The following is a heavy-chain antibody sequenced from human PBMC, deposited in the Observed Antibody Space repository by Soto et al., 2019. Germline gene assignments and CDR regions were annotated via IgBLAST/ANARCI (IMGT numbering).Heavy chain of an antibody. CDR2: TNVGNGNT. V-gene: IGHV1-3*05. Sequence: QVQLVQSGAEEKKPGASVKVSCKASGSTFSSYTMHWVRQAPGQSLEWMGWTNVGNGNTKYSQRFQGRVTITRDTTASTVYMGLSSLTSEDTAVYYCARSDYGDSLTDCGQGTLVTVSS. CDR1: GSTFSSYT. CDR3: ARSDYGDSLTD. J-gene: IGHJ4*02. D-gene: IGHD4-17*01.